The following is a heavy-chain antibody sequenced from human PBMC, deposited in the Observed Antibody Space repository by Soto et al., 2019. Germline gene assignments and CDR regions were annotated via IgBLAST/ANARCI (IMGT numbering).Heavy chain of an antibody. J-gene: IGHJ3*02. CDR1: GGTFSSYA. CDR2: IIPIFGTA. CDR3: ARDSYDSSGYYSLSDAFDI. Sequence: QVQLVQSGAEVKKPGSSVKVSCKASGGTFSSYAISWVRQAPGQGLEWMGGIIPIFGTANYAQKFQGRVTITADEATSTAYMELSSLRSEDTAVYYCARDSYDSSGYYSLSDAFDIWGQGTMVTVSS. V-gene: IGHV1-69*01. D-gene: IGHD3-22*01.